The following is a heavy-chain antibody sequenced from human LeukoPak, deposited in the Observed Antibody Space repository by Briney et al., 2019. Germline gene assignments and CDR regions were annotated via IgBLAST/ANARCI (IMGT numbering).Heavy chain of an antibody. D-gene: IGHD5-12*01. CDR2: IYYSGST. CDR3: ARHQRYSGYDRGAWFDP. J-gene: IGHJ5*02. V-gene: IGHV4-39*02. Sequence: SETLSLTCTVSGGSISSNIHYWDWIRQPPGKGLEWIGSIYYSGSTYYNPSLKSRVRISVDASKNHFSLKLTSVTAADTAVYYCARHQRYSGYDRGAWFDPWGQGTLVTVSS. CDR1: GGSISSNIHY.